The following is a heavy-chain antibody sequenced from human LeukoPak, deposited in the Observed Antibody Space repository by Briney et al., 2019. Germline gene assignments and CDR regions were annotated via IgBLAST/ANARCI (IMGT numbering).Heavy chain of an antibody. J-gene: IGHJ4*02. Sequence: SENLSLNCTVSGGSISSSSYYWGWIRQPPGKGLGWIGSIYYSGSTYYNPSLKSRVTISVDTSKNQFSMKLSSVTAADTAVYYCARLEVYYDFWSGYPYYFDYWGQGTLVTVSS. V-gene: IGHV4-39*01. CDR1: GGSISSSSYY. CDR3: ARLEVYYDFWSGYPYYFDY. CDR2: IYYSGST. D-gene: IGHD3-3*01.